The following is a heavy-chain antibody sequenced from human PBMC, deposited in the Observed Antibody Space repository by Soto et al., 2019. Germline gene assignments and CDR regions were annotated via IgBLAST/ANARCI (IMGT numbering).Heavy chain of an antibody. CDR1: GYTVSSYD. CDR3: SSSGGGWYLY. Sequence: QVQLVQSGAEVKKPGASVKVSCKASGYTVSSYDINWVRQATGQGLEWMGWLNPNSGDTGYAQKFQGRVTLTRNNSNNTAYIELSSLTSDDKAVYYCSSSGGGWYLYWGQGTLVTVSS. J-gene: IGHJ4*02. V-gene: IGHV1-8*01. D-gene: IGHD6-19*01. CDR2: LNPNSGDT.